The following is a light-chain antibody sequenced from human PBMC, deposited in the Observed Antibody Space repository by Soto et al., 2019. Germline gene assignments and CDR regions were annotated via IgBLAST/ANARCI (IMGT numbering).Light chain of an antibody. CDR3: QQYDNWLWT. J-gene: IGKJ1*01. V-gene: IGKV3-15*01. Sequence: EIVMTQSPATLSVSPGERATLSCRASQSVSINVAWFQQRPGQAPRLLIYGASTRATGIPARFSGSGSGTEFTLNISSLQSEDFAVYYCQQYDNWLWTFGQGTQVEIK. CDR2: GAS. CDR1: QSVSIN.